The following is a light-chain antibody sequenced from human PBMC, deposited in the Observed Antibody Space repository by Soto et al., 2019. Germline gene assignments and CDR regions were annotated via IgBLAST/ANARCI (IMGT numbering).Light chain of an antibody. CDR1: QTIDSW. V-gene: IGKV1-5*03. Sequence: DIQMTQSPSPRSGSVGERVTITFRASQTIDSWLAWYQQRPGKPPNLLIYKASTLASGVPSRFSGSGSGTEFTLTINSLQPDDFATYYCQQYHIYSGTFGQGTKVDI. CDR2: KAS. J-gene: IGKJ1*01. CDR3: QQYHIYSGT.